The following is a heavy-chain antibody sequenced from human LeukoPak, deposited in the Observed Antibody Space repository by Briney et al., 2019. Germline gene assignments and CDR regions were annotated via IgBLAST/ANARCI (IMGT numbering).Heavy chain of an antibody. Sequence: GGSLRLSCAASGFTFSSYWMSWVRQAPGKGLEWVANIKQDGSEKYYVDSVKGRFTISRDNAKNSLYLQMNSLRAEDTAVYYCARGTRIAVAGTEDAFDIWGQGTMVTVSS. V-gene: IGHV3-7*01. D-gene: IGHD6-19*01. CDR1: GFTFSSYW. CDR2: IKQDGSEK. J-gene: IGHJ3*02. CDR3: ARGTRIAVAGTEDAFDI.